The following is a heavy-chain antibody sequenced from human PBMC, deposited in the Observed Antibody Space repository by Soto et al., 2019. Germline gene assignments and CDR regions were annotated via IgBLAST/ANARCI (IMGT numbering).Heavy chain of an antibody. D-gene: IGHD6-19*01. CDR1: GFTFSSYS. Sequence: GGSLRLSCAASGFTFSSYSMNWVRQAPGKGLEWVSSISSSSSYIYYADSVKGRFTISRDNAKNSLYLQMNSLRAEDTAVYYCARDFDDSRYRSGWYYYYGMDVWGQGTTVTVS. V-gene: IGHV3-21*01. CDR3: ARDFDDSRYRSGWYYYYGMDV. CDR2: ISSSSSYI. J-gene: IGHJ6*02.